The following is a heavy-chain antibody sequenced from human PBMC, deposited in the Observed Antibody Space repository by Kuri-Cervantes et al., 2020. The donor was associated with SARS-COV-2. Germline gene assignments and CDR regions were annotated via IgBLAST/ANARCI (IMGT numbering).Heavy chain of an antibody. J-gene: IGHJ6*03. V-gene: IGHV3-30-3*01. CDR1: GFTFSSYA. CDR2: ISYDGSNK. Sequence: GGSLRLSCAASGFTFSSYAMHWVRQAPGKGLEWVAVISYDGSNKYYADSVKGRFTISRDNSKNTLYLQMNSLRAGDTAVYYCARGPNYYYMDVWGKGTTVTVSS. CDR3: ARGPNYYYMDV.